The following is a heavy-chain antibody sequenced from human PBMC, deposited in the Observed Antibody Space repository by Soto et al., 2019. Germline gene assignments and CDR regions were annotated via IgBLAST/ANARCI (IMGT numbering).Heavy chain of an antibody. CDR3: ARVPGYSGYGHGYFDY. J-gene: IGHJ4*02. D-gene: IGHD5-12*01. Sequence: PSETLSLTCAVYGGSFSGYYRSWIRQPPGKGLERIGKINHSGSTNYNPSLKSRVTISVDTSKNQFSLKLNSVTAADTAVYYCARVPGYSGYGHGYFDYWGQGTLVTVSS. CDR1: GGSFSGYY. V-gene: IGHV4-34*01. CDR2: INHSGST.